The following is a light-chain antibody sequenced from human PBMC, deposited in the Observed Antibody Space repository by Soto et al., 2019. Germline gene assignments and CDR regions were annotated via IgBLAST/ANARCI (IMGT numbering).Light chain of an antibody. V-gene: IGKV1-27*01. CDR1: QGIANH. Sequence: DIQMTQSPSSLSASVGDRVTITCRASQGIANHLAWYQQKPGKAPNLLIYAASTLQSGVPSRFSGSGFGTDFTLTISCLQSEDFATYYCQQYYSYPGTFGPGTKVDIK. CDR3: QQYYSYPGT. CDR2: AAS. J-gene: IGKJ3*01.